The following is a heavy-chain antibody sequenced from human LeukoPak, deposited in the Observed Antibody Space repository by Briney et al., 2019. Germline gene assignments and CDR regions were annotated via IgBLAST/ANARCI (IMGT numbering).Heavy chain of an antibody. CDR1: GGSISNYY. J-gene: IGHJ4*02. CDR2: ICSSGGT. V-gene: IGHV4-4*07. Sequence: PSETLSLTCTASGGSISNYYWTWIRQPAGKGLEWIGRICSSGGTNYNPSLKTRVTMSVDTSENQFSLKLSSVTAADTAMYYCARAAEYSSGWYLFDYWGQGILVTVSA. D-gene: IGHD6-19*01. CDR3: ARAAEYSSGWYLFDY.